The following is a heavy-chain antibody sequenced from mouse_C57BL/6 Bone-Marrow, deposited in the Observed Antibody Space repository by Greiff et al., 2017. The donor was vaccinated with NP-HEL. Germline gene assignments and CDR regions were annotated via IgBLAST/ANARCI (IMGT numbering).Heavy chain of an antibody. Sequence: VKLMESGPGLVQPSQSLSITCTVSGFSLTSYGVHWVRQSPGKGLEWLGVIWSGGSTDYNAAFISRLSISKDNSKSQVFFKMNSLQADDTAIYYCARLRRDDPYYFDYWGKGTTLTVSS. CDR3: ARLRRDDPYYFDY. V-gene: IGHV2-2*01. D-gene: IGHD2-12*01. CDR2: IWSGGST. CDR1: GFSLTSYG. J-gene: IGHJ2*01.